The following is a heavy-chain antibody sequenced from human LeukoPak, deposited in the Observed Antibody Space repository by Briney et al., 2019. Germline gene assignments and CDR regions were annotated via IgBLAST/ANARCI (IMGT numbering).Heavy chain of an antibody. J-gene: IGHJ4*02. CDR3: AKGVVLADFFDY. Sequence: PGGSLRLSCAASGFTFSSYAMSWVCQAPGKGLEWVSAISGSGGSTYYADSVKGRFTISRDNSKNTLYLQMNSLRAEDTAVYYCAKGVVLADFFDYWGQGTLVTVSS. D-gene: IGHD3/OR15-3a*01. CDR1: GFTFSSYA. CDR2: ISGSGGST. V-gene: IGHV3-23*01.